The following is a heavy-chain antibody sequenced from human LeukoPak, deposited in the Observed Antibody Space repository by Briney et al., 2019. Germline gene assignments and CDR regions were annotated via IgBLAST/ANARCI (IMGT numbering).Heavy chain of an antibody. CDR1: GGSISSYY. V-gene: IGHV4-4*07. J-gene: IGHJ5*02. CDR2: IYTSGST. Sequence: ATLSLTCAVSGGSISSYYWSWSRQPAGKGLEWIGRIYTSGSTNYNPSLKSRVTMSVDTSKNQFSLKLSSVTAADTAVYYCARDRWDSSGYYYSWFDPWGQGTLVTVSS. CDR3: ARDRWDSSGYYYSWFDP. D-gene: IGHD3-22*01.